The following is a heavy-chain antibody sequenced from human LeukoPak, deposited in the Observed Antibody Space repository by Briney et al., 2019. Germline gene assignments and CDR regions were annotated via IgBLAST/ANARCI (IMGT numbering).Heavy chain of an antibody. CDR1: GGSISSGSYY. CDR2: IYTSGST. J-gene: IGHJ5*02. Sequence: SQTLSLXCTVSGGSISSGSYYWSWIRQPAGKGLEWIGRIYTSGSTNYNPSLKSRVTISVDTSKNQFSLKLSSVTAADTAVYYCARGGTAKPWWFDPWGQGTLVTVSS. V-gene: IGHV4-61*02. CDR3: ARGGTAKPWWFDP. D-gene: IGHD1-1*01.